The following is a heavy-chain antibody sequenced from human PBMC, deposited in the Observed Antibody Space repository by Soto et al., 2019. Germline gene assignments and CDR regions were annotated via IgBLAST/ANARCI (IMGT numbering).Heavy chain of an antibody. CDR2: IIPILGIA. V-gene: IGHV1-69*02. D-gene: IGHD2-2*01. Sequence: ASVKVSCKASGGTFSSYTISWVRQAPGQGLEWMGRIIPILGIANYAQKFQGRVTITADKSTSTAYMELSSLRSEDTAVYYCARSGCSSTSCYVGPYYYYGMDVWGQGTTVTVS. J-gene: IGHJ6*02. CDR1: GGTFSSYT. CDR3: ARSGCSSTSCYVGPYYYYGMDV.